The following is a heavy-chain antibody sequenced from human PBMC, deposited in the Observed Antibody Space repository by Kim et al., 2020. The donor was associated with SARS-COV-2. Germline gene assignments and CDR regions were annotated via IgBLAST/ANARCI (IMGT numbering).Heavy chain of an antibody. D-gene: IGHD6-13*01. CDR2: IDPSDSYT. CDR1: GYSFTSYW. CDR3: ARHDELVAWFDP. V-gene: IGHV5-10-1*01. J-gene: IGHJ5*02. Sequence: GESLKISCKGSGYSFTSYWISWVRQMPGKGLEWMGRIDPSDSYTNYSPSFQGHVTISADKSISTAYLQWSSLKASDTAMYYCARHDELVAWFDPWGQGTLVTVSS.